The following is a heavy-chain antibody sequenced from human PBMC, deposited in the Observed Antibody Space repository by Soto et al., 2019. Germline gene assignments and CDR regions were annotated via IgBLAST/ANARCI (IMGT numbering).Heavy chain of an antibody. CDR1: GYSFTSYW. CDR3: ARLIYDFWSGSRSPYYMDV. D-gene: IGHD3-3*01. J-gene: IGHJ6*03. V-gene: IGHV5-51*01. CDR2: IYPGDSDT. Sequence: PGESLKISCKGSGYSFTSYWIGWVRQMPGKGLEWMGIIYPGDSDTRYSPSFQGQVTISADKSISTAYLQWSSLKASDTAMYYCARLIYDFWSGSRSPYYMDVWGKGTTVTVSS.